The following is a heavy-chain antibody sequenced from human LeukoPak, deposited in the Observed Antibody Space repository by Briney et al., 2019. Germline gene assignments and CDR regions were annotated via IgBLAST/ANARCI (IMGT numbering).Heavy chain of an antibody. CDR2: IIPIFGTA. J-gene: IGHJ6*02. CDR1: GGTFSSYA. CDR3: ASGEVGVVYRAGGRYYYYYHAMDV. D-gene: IGHD2-15*01. Sequence: SVKVSCKASGGTFSSYAISWVRQAPGQGLEWMGGIIPIFGTANYAQKFQGRVTITADESTSTAYMELSSLRSEDTAVYYCASGEVGVVYRAGGRYYYYYHAMDVWGQGTTVTVSS. V-gene: IGHV1-69*13.